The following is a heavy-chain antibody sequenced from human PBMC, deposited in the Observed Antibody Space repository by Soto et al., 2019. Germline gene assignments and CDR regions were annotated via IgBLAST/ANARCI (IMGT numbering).Heavy chain of an antibody. V-gene: IGHV3-66*01. CDR2: IYSGGST. Sequence: HPGGSLRLSCAASGFIFGAHAMSWVRQAPGKGLEWVSLIYSGGSTYYADSVKGRFTISRDNSKNTLYLQMNSLRAEGTAVYYCARAGHYYDSSGYPLPLFDYWGQGTLVTVSS. J-gene: IGHJ4*02. CDR3: ARAGHYYDSSGYPLPLFDY. D-gene: IGHD3-22*01. CDR1: GFIFGAHA.